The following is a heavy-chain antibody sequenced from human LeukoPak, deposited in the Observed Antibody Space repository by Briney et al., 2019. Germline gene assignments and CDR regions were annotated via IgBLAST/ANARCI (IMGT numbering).Heavy chain of an antibody. Sequence: GGSLGLSCAASGFTFSSYAMSWVRQAPGKGLEWVSAITDSGAGTYYADSVRGRFTISRDNSKNTLYLQVNSLRAEDTAVYYCVKFGALRRGTYFDYWGQGTLVTVSS. CDR2: ITDSGAGT. D-gene: IGHD3-10*01. CDR1: GFTFSSYA. V-gene: IGHV3-23*01. J-gene: IGHJ4*02. CDR3: VKFGALRRGTYFDY.